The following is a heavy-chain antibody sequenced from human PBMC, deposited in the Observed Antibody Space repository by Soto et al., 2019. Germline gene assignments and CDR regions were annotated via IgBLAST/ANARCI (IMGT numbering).Heavy chain of an antibody. CDR1: GGSISRSVYY. CDR2: IHNSGTT. V-gene: IGHV4-31*11. CDR3: ARDPIVRGVVGWYFDL. J-gene: IGHJ2*01. D-gene: IGHD3-10*01. Sequence: QVQLQKSGPGLVKPSQTLSLTCAVSGGSISRSVYYCNWIRQHPEKGLEWIGYIHNSGTTYYNPSLKSRLTFSVDTSKNQFSLKLSSVTTADMAVYYCARDPIVRGVVGWYFDLWGRGTLVTVSS.